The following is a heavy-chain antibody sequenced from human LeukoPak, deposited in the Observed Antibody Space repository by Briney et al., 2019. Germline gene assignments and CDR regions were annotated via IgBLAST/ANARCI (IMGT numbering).Heavy chain of an antibody. CDR1: GYTFTSYG. J-gene: IGHJ4*02. Sequence: ASVKVSCKASGYTFTSYGIGWVRQAPGQGLEWMGWISAYNGNTNYAQKLQGRVTMTTDTSTSTAYMELRSLRSDDTAVYYCARAEWGLRDGYFDYWGQGTLVTVSS. CDR3: ARAEWGLRDGYFDY. D-gene: IGHD1-26*01. V-gene: IGHV1-18*01. CDR2: ISAYNGNT.